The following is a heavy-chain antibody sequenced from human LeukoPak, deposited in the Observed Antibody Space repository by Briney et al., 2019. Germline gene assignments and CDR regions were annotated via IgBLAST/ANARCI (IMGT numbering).Heavy chain of an antibody. CDR2: ISYDGSNK. D-gene: IGHD1-26*01. J-gene: IGHJ4*02. Sequence: GGSLRLSCAASGFTFSSYAMHWVRQAPGKGLEWVAVISYDGSNKYYADSVKGRFTISRDNSKNTLYLQMNSLRAEDTAVYYCARGRGSYYFDYLGQGTLVTVSS. CDR3: ARGRGSYYFDY. V-gene: IGHV3-30-3*01. CDR1: GFTFSSYA.